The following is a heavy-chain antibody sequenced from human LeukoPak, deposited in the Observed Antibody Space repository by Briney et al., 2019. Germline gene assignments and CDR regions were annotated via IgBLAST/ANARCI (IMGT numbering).Heavy chain of an antibody. CDR1: GGSISSYY. D-gene: IGHD4-17*01. CDR3: ASSPLYGDYGLY. CDR2: VYSTGST. J-gene: IGHJ4*02. Sequence: SETLSLTCTVSGGSISSYYWSWIRQPAGKGLEWIGRVYSTGSTYYNPSLKSRVTISVDRSKNQFSLKLSSVTAADTAVYYCASSPLYGDYGLYWGQGTLVTVSS. V-gene: IGHV4-4*07.